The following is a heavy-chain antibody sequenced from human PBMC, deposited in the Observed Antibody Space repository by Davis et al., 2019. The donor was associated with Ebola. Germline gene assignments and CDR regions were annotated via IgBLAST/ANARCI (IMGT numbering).Heavy chain of an antibody. J-gene: IGHJ5*02. Sequence: GGSLRLSCAASGFTFSSYSMNWVRQAPGKGLEWVSYISSSSSTIYYADSVKGRFTISRDNAKNSLYLQMNSLRAEDTAVYYCAKGYSSGWFPWFDPWGQGTLVTVSS. D-gene: IGHD6-19*01. CDR2: ISSSSSTI. CDR1: GFTFSSYS. V-gene: IGHV3-48*01. CDR3: AKGYSSGWFPWFDP.